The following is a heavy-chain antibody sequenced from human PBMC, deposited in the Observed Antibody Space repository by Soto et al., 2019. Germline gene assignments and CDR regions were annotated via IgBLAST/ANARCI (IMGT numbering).Heavy chain of an antibody. Sequence: EVQLVESGGGLIQPGGSVRLSCAASGISVSSNYMTWVRQAPGKGLECVSVSYSGGNTYYADSVKGRFTISRDNFKNTFYLQMNSLRAEDTTVYYCAKGYGAGSYFFDSWGQGTLVTVSS. CDR3: AKGYGAGSYFFDS. J-gene: IGHJ5*01. D-gene: IGHD3-10*01. V-gene: IGHV3-53*01. CDR2: SYSGGNT. CDR1: GISVSSNY.